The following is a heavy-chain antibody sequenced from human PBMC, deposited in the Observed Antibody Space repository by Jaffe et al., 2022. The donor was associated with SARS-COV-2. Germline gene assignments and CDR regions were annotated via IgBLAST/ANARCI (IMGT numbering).Heavy chain of an antibody. CDR3: ARDWCSTSCYRSLGWFDP. CDR2: ISYDGSNK. CDR1: GFTFSSYA. J-gene: IGHJ5*02. D-gene: IGHD2-2*01. Sequence: QVQLVESGGGVVQPGRSLRLSCAASGFTFSSYAMHWVRQAPGKGLEWVAVISYDGSNKYYADSVKGRFTISRDNSKNTLYLQMNSLRAEDTAVYYCARDWCSTSCYRSLGWFDPWGQGTLVTVSS. V-gene: IGHV3-30*04.